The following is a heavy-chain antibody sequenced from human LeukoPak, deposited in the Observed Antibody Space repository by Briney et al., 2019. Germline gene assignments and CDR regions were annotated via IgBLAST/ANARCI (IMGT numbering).Heavy chain of an antibody. D-gene: IGHD1-26*01. CDR2: ISASDDKT. Sequence: GGSLRLSCGASGFIFSNHAMTWVRQAPGKGLEWVSGISASDDKTYHAESVKGRLIISRDNSKNTLYLQMNSLRDEDTAIYYCARDLGYRGVGATPDYWGQGTLVTVSS. V-gene: IGHV3-23*01. CDR3: ARDLGYRGVGATPDY. CDR1: GFIFSNHA. J-gene: IGHJ4*02.